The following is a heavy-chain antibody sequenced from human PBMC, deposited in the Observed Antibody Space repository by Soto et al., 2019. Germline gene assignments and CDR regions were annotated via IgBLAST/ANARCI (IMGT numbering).Heavy chain of an antibody. Sequence: GGSLRLSCAASGFTFSSYAMHWVRQAPGKSLEWVAVISYDGSNKYYADSVKGRFTISRDNSKDTLYLQMRSLRADDMAVYYCARSHDSGGYYHLHYWGQGNLVTVSS. CDR1: GFTFSSYA. J-gene: IGHJ4*02. CDR2: ISYDGSNK. D-gene: IGHD3-22*01. V-gene: IGHV3-30-3*01. CDR3: ARSHDSGGYYHLHY.